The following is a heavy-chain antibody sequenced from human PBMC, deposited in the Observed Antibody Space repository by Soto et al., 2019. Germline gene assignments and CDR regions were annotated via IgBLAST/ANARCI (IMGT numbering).Heavy chain of an antibody. Sequence: GGSLRLSCAASGFTFSSYSMNWVRQAPGKGLEWVSSISSSSSYIYYADSVKGRFTISRDNAKNSLYLQMNSLRAEDTAVYYCARFPHMVRGVDGNDAFDIWGQGTMVTVSS. CDR3: ARFPHMVRGVDGNDAFDI. CDR1: GFTFSSYS. CDR2: ISSSSSYI. V-gene: IGHV3-21*01. J-gene: IGHJ3*02. D-gene: IGHD3-10*01.